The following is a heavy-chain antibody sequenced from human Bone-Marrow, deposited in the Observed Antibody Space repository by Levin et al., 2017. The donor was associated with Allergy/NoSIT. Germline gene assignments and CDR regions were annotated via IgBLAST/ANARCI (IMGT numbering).Heavy chain of an antibody. D-gene: IGHD5-18*01. V-gene: IGHV3-30*03. Sequence: AGGSLRLSCAASGFTFSSYSMHWVRQAPGKGLEWVAAIVYDGSNEYYADSVRGRFTISRDNSKNSLYLQMNSLRPEDTAVYYCARQLRSFGYYFDYWGQGTLV. CDR3: ARQLRSFGYYFDY. CDR2: IVYDGSNE. CDR1: GFTFSSYS. J-gene: IGHJ4*02.